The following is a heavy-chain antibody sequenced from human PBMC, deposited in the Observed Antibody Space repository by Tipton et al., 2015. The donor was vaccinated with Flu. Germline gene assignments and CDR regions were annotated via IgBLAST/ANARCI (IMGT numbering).Heavy chain of an antibody. J-gene: IGHJ5*02. CDR3: ARGSWEVRFDP. Sequence: TLSLTCAVYGGSFSGYYWSWIRQSPGKGLEWIGEINQSGRPNYNPSLKNRVTISVDTPKNQFSLSLTSVTAADTAMYYCARGSWEVRFDPWGQGTLVTVSS. CDR2: INQSGRP. V-gene: IGHV4-34*01. D-gene: IGHD1-26*01. CDR1: GGSFSGYY.